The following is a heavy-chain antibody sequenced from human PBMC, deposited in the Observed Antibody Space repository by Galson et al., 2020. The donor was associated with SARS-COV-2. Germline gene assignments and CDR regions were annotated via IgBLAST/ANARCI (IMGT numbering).Heavy chain of an antibody. CDR3: ARDQIVVVVAATTPSQSASYYYGMDV. J-gene: IGHJ6*02. Sequence: GGSLRLSCAASGFTFSDYYMSWIRQAPGKGLEWVSYISSSGSTIYYADSVKGRFTISRDNAKNSLYLQMNSLRAEDTAVYYCARDQIVVVVAATTPSQSASYYYGMDVWGQGTTVTVSS. CDR2: ISSSGSTI. V-gene: IGHV3-11*01. CDR1: GFTFSDYY. D-gene: IGHD2-15*01.